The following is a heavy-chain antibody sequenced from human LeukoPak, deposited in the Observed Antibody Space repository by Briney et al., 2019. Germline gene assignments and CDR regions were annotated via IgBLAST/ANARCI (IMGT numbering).Heavy chain of an antibody. J-gene: IGHJ4*02. V-gene: IGHV5-51*01. D-gene: IGHD2-21*02. Sequence: GESLKISCKGSGYSFSNYWIGWVRQMPGKGLEWMGIIYPGDSNTRYSPSFQGQVTISADKSISTAYLQWASLKASDTAIYYCARQPLVRDCGGDCEFDYWGQGTRVSVSS. CDR1: GYSFSNYW. CDR2: IYPGDSNT. CDR3: ARQPLVRDCGGDCEFDY.